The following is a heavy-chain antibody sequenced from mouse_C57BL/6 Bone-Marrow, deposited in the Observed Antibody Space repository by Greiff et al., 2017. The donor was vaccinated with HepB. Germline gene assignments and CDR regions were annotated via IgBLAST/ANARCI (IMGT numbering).Heavy chain of an antibody. V-gene: IGHV5-4*01. J-gene: IGHJ4*01. Sequence: EVQGVESGGGLVKPGGSLKLSCAASGFTFSSYAMSWVRQTPEKRLEWVATISDGGSYTYYPDNVKGRFTISRDNAKNNLYLQMSHLKSEDTAMYYCARGRSSHYAMDDWGQGTSVTVSS. CDR2: ISDGGSYT. CDR3: ARGRSSHYAMDD. CDR1: GFTFSSYA. D-gene: IGHD1-1*01.